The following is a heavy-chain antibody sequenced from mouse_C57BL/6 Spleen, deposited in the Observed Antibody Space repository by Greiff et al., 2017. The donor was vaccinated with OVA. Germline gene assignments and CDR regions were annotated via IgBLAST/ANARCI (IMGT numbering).Heavy chain of an antibody. Sequence: EVKVVDSGGGLVKPGGSLKLSCAASGFTFSSYAMSWVRQTPEKRLEWVATISDGGSYTYYPDNVKGRFTISRDNAKNNLYLQMSHLKSEDTAMYYCARGGGYDRAFAYWGQGTLVTVSA. V-gene: IGHV5-4*03. CDR1: GFTFSSYA. D-gene: IGHD2-2*01. CDR2: ISDGGSYT. J-gene: IGHJ3*01. CDR3: ARGGGYDRAFAY.